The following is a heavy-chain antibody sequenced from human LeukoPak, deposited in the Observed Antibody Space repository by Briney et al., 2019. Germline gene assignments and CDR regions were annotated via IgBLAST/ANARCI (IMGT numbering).Heavy chain of an antibody. Sequence: SVKVSCKASGGSFSNFAISWVRQAPGQGLEWMGQIIPRFATTNYAQKFQGRVTMTRDMSTSTDYMELSSLRSEDTAVYYCARDNSVEDIAWWFDPWGQGTLVTVSP. CDR1: GGSFSNFA. CDR3: ARDNSVEDIAWWFDP. V-gene: IGHV1-69*05. CDR2: IIPRFATT. J-gene: IGHJ5*02. D-gene: IGHD4-23*01.